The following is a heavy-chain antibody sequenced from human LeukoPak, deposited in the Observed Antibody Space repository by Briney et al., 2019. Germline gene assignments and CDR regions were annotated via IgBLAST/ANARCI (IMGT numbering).Heavy chain of an antibody. CDR3: ARGTVTTSVPLRPSAFDY. CDR1: GGSFSGYY. J-gene: IGHJ4*02. D-gene: IGHD4-17*01. CDR2: INHSGST. V-gene: IGHV4-34*01. Sequence: SETLSLTRAVYGGSFSGYYWSWIRQPPGKGLEWIGEINHSGSTNYNPSLKSRVTISVDTSKNQFSLKLSSVTAADTAVYYCARGTVTTSVPLRPSAFDYWGQGTLVTVSS.